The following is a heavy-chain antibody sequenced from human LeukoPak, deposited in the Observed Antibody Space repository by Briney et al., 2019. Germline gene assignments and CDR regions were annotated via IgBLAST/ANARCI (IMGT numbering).Heavy chain of an antibody. CDR3: ARTRSSTWHLLDY. CDR2: IFYSGST. CDR1: GGSIGGTSDY. J-gene: IGHJ4*02. Sequence: SETLSLTCTVSGGSIGGTSDYWGWLRQPPGKGLEWIGNIFYSGSTYYNPSLKSRVSISVDTSNNQFSLNLTSVTAADTAVYYCARTRSSTWHLLDYWGQGTLVTVSS. V-gene: IGHV4-39*07. D-gene: IGHD6-13*01.